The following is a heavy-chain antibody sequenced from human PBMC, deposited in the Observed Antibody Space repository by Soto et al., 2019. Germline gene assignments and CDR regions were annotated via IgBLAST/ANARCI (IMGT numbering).Heavy chain of an antibody. D-gene: IGHD3-22*01. CDR2: IYHSGST. V-gene: IGHV4-30-2*01. CDR3: ARKALYDSSGYSDCWFDP. Sequence: SETLSLTCAVSGCSISSGGYSWSWIRQPPGKGLEWIGYIYHSGSTYYNPSLKSRVTISVDRSKNQFSLKLSSVTAADTAVYYCARKALYDSSGYSDCWFDPWGQGTLVTVSS. J-gene: IGHJ5*02. CDR1: GCSISSGGYS.